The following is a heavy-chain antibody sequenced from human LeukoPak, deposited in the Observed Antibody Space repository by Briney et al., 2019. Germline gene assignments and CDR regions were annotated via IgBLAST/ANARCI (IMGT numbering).Heavy chain of an antibody. J-gene: IGHJ4*02. CDR2: ISGSGGST. D-gene: IGHD2-21*02. Sequence: GGSLRLSCAASGFTFSDYYMSWIRQAPGKGLEWVSAISGSGGSTYYADSVKGRFTISRDNSKNTLYLQMNSLRAEDTAVYYCAKDSPFTCGGDCYMDYWGQGTLVTVSS. V-gene: IGHV3-23*01. CDR1: GFTFSDYY. CDR3: AKDSPFTCGGDCYMDY.